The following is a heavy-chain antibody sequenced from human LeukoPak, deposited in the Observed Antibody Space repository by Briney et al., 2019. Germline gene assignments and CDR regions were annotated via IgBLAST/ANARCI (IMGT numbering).Heavy chain of an antibody. V-gene: IGHV5-51*01. J-gene: IGHJ5*02. CDR2: IYPGDSDT. CDR1: GYNFTIYW. D-gene: IGHD3-16*01. CDR3: AIFDFLFGEIDNWFDP. Sequence: AGESLKISCKGSGYNFTIYWIGWVRQMPGKGLEWMGIIYPGDSDTGYSPSFQGQVTISADKSISTAYLQWSSLKASDTAMYYCAIFDFLFGEIDNWFDPWGQGTQVTVSS.